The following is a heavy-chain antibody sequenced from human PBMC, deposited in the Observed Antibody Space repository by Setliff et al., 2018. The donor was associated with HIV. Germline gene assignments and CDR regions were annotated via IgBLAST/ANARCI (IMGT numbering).Heavy chain of an antibody. J-gene: IGHJ4*02. CDR1: GGSISSYF. D-gene: IGHD5-18*01. CDR2: IYHSGST. CDR3: ARTLRAAAMGYFDY. V-gene: IGHV4-59*08. Sequence: SETLSLTCTVSGGSISSYFWSWIRQPPGKGLEWIGSIYHSGSTYNNPSLKSRVTISVDTSKNQFSLKLTSVTAADTAVYYCARTLRAAAMGYFDYWGQGTLVTVSS.